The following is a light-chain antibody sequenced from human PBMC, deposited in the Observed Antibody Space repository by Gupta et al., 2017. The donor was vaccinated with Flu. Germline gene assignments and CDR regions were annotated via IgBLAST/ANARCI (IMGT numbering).Light chain of an antibody. V-gene: IGLV4-60*03. CDR1: GGHSNFI. J-gene: IGLJ1*01. CDR3: ETWGTTAGV. CDR2: IESSGTY. Sequence: QPGVTQSSSAPASLGSSVKLTCTLNGGHSNFIIAWHQQQPGKAPRFLMKIESSGTYKKGSGVPGRFSGSSSGADRYLIISNVQSEDEADYYCETWGTTAGVFGTGTKVTVL.